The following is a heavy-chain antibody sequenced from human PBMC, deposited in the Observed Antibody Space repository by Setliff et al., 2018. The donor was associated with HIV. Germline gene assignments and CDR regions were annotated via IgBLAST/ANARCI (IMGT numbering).Heavy chain of an antibody. Sequence: PSETLSLTCAVYGGSLSGYSWSWIRQAPGRGLEWIGEIFHNGTINFNPSLRSRVALSIDTSKSQISLNLTSLSTADTAVYYCARGSEGYFDYWGQGTLVTVSS. CDR1: GGSLSGYS. CDR2: IFHNGTI. J-gene: IGHJ4*02. V-gene: IGHV4-34*01. CDR3: ARGSEGYFDY.